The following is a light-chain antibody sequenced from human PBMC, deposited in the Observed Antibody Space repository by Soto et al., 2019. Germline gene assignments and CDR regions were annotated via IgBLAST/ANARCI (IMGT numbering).Light chain of an antibody. J-gene: IGKJ2*01. CDR1: QSVRSN. Sequence: EIVMTQSPVTLSVSPGERATLSCRASQSVRSNLAWYQQKRGRAPRLLIYGASTRATGIPARFSVSGSGTEFTLTISSLQSEDFAVYYCQQYDSWPYTFGQGTKLEIK. CDR2: GAS. V-gene: IGKV3-15*01. CDR3: QQYDSWPYT.